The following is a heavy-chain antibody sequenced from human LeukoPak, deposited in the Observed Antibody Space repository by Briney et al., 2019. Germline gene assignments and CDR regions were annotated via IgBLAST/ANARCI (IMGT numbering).Heavy chain of an antibody. CDR3: AKDKDPYYYYGMDV. J-gene: IGHJ6*02. V-gene: IGHV3-7*03. CDR1: GFTFSSYW. Sequence: GGSLSLSCAASGFTFSSYWMSWVRQAPGKGLEWVANIKQDGSKKYYVDSVKGRFTISRDNAENSLYLQMNSLRVEDTAVYYCAKDKDPYYYYGMDVWGQGTTVTVSS. CDR2: IKQDGSKK.